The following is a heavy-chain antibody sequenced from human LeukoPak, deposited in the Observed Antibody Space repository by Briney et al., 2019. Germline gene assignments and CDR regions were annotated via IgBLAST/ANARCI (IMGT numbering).Heavy chain of an antibody. Sequence: PGGSLRLSCAASGFTFTNYGMHWVRQAPGKGLEWVAVISYDGSDKYYADSVQGRSTISRDNSKNTLYLQMNSLGPEDTGVYYWAKDWTVTMGPFDLWGQGTLVTVSS. V-gene: IGHV3-30*18. CDR2: ISYDGSDK. CDR1: GFTFTNYG. CDR3: AKDWTVTMGPFDL. D-gene: IGHD4-17*01. J-gene: IGHJ5*02.